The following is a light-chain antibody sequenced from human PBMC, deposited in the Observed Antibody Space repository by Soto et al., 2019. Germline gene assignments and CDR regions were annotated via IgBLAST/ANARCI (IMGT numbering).Light chain of an antibody. Sequence: DIQMTQSPSSLSASVGDRVTITCRASQDISNYLAWYQQKPGRVPKLLIYAASTLQSGVPSRFSGSGSGTDLTPTISSLQPEDVASYYCQKYNSAPKTFGQGTKVEIK. J-gene: IGKJ1*01. CDR1: QDISNY. V-gene: IGKV1-27*01. CDR3: QKYNSAPKT. CDR2: AAS.